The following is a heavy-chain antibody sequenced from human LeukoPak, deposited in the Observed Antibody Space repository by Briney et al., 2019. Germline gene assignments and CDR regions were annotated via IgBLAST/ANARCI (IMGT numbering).Heavy chain of an antibody. D-gene: IGHD3-10*01. CDR3: ARGPRFGESHAPFGY. J-gene: IGHJ4*02. V-gene: IGHV4-30-2*01. CDR2: IYHSGST. CDR1: GGSISSGGYS. Sequence: SETLSLTCAVSGGSISSGGYSWSWIRQPPGKGLEWIGYIYHSGSTYYNPSLKSRVTISVDRSKNQFSLKLSSVTAADTAVYYCARGPRFGESHAPFGYWGQGTLVTVSS.